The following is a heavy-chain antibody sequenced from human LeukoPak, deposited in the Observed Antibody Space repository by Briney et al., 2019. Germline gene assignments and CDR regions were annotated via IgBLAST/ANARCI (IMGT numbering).Heavy chain of an antibody. D-gene: IGHD6-13*01. CDR2: INPNSGGT. V-gene: IGHV1-2*02. CDR3: ARGSSSWYGSFQH. CDR1: GYTFTGYY. J-gene: IGHJ1*01. Sequence: ASVKVSCKASGYTFTGYYMHWVRQAPGQGLEWMGWINPNSGGTNYAQKFQGRATMTRDTSISTAYMELSRLRSDDTAVYYCARGSSSWYGSFQHWGQGTLVTVSS.